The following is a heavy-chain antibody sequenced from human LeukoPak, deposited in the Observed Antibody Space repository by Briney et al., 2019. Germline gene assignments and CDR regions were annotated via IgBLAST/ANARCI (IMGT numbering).Heavy chain of an antibody. D-gene: IGHD4-23*01. J-gene: IGHJ4*02. CDR2: IWSDGSDM. CDR3: AKDRLSGNSITYFHF. Sequence: GGSLRLSCAASGFAFSQYAMHWVRQAPGKGLEWVAFIWSDGSDMWYADSVKGRFTISRDNSKNTLYLQMNSLRGEDTAVYYCAKDRLSGNSITYFHFWGQGTLVTVSS. CDR1: GFAFSQYA. V-gene: IGHV3-30*02.